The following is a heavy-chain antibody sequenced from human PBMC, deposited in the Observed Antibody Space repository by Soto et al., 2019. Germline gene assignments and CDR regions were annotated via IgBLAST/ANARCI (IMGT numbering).Heavy chain of an antibody. CDR3: ATLSITMVRGVPSSLFDY. J-gene: IGHJ4*02. V-gene: IGHV4-59*01. CDR1: GGSISSYY. CDR2: IYYSGST. Sequence: SETLSLTCTVSGGSISSYYWSWIRQPPGKGLEWIGYIYYSGSTNYNPSLKSRVTISVDTSKNQFSLKLSSVTAADTAVYYCATLSITMVRGVPSSLFDYWGQGTLVTVSS. D-gene: IGHD3-10*01.